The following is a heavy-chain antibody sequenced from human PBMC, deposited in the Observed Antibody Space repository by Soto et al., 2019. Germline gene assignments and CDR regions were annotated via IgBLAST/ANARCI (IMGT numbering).Heavy chain of an antibody. V-gene: IGHV4-30-4*01. CDR3: AREGGESSDGLYYFDS. D-gene: IGHD3-16*01. CDR1: GGSTSSDNY. Sequence: QVQLQESGPGLVKPSQTLSLTCTVSGGSTSSDNYWSWIRQPPGKGLEWIGHIYYSGNTDYNPSLKSRLATSIDTSKNQFSLKLSSVTAADTAVYFCAREGGESSDGLYYFDSWGQGSLGTVSS. CDR2: IYYSGNT. J-gene: IGHJ4*02.